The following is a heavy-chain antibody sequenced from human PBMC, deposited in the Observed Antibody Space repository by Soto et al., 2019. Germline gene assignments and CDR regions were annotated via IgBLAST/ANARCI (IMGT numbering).Heavy chain of an antibody. J-gene: IGHJ4*02. V-gene: IGHV5-51*01. Sequence: GESLKISCKGSGYSFTSYWIGWVRQMPGKGLEWMGIIYPGDSDTRYSPSFQGQVTISADKSISTAYLQWSSLKASDTAMYYCAGQLDPPNYYDSSGYLDYWGQGTLVTVSS. CDR1: GYSFTSYW. CDR2: IYPGDSDT. CDR3: AGQLDPPNYYDSSGYLDY. D-gene: IGHD3-22*01.